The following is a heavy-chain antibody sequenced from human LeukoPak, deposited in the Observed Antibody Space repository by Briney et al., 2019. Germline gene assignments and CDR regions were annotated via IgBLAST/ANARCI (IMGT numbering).Heavy chain of an antibody. D-gene: IGHD3-3*01. V-gene: IGHV4-30-2*01. CDR1: GGSISSGGYY. J-gene: IGHJ6*03. Sequence: PSQTLSLTCTVSGGSISSGGYYWSWIRQPPGKGLEWIGYIYHSGSTNYNPSLKSRVTISVDTSKNQFSLKLSSVTAADTAVYYCARRVLRFHMDVWGKGTTVTVSS. CDR3: ARRVLRFHMDV. CDR2: IYHSGST.